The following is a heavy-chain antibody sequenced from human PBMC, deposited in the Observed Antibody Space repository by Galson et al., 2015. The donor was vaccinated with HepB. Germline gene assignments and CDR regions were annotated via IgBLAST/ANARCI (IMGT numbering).Heavy chain of an antibody. V-gene: IGHV1-8*01. CDR2: MNPNSGNT. CDR1: GYTFTSYD. J-gene: IGHJ4*02. D-gene: IGHD3-3*01. CDR3: ARVTQYYDFWSGYYPEGVFDY. Sequence: SVKVSCKASGYTFTSYDINWVRQATGQGLEWMGWMNPNSGNTGYAQKFQGRVTITRNTSISTAYMELSSLRSEDTAVYYCARVTQYYDFWSGYYPEGVFDYWGQGTLVTVSS.